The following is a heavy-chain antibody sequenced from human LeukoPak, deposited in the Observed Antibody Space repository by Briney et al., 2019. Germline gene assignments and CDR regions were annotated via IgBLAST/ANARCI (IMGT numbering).Heavy chain of an antibody. J-gene: IGHJ4*02. D-gene: IGHD2-2*01. V-gene: IGHV4-34*01. CDR2: STHSGST. CDR3: ARGRTGAAALDF. Sequence: PSETLSLTCAVCGESFSDHYWTWIRQPPGKGLEWIGESTHSGSTNYNPSLKSRVTISVDTSKNQFSLKLTSVSAGDTAVYYCARGRTGAAALDFWGPGTLVTVSS. CDR1: GESFSDHY.